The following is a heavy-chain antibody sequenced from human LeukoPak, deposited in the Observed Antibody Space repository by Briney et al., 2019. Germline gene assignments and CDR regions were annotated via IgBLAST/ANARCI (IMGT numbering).Heavy chain of an antibody. J-gene: IGHJ4*02. V-gene: IGHV4-39*01. CDR2: IYYSGST. CDR1: GGSISSSSYY. CDR3: ARLGDTAMVDY. Sequence: PSETLSLTCTVSGGSISSSSYYWGWIRQPPGKGLEWIGSIYYSGSTYYNPSLKSRVTISVDTSKNQFSLKLSSVTAADTAVYYCARLGDTAMVDYWGQGTLVTVSS. D-gene: IGHD5-18*01.